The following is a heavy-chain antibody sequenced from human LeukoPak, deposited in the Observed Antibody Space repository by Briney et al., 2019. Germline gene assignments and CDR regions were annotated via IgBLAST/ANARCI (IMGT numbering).Heavy chain of an antibody. CDR3: AKDGIVVVPAARGSYYYYYYMDV. D-gene: IGHD2-2*01. J-gene: IGHJ6*03. V-gene: IGHV3-23*01. CDR2: ISGSGSGDST. Sequence: GGSLRLSCAASGFTFSSYAMNWVRQAPGKGLEWVSAISGSGSGDSTYYADSVKGRFTISRDNSKNTLYLQMNSLRAEDTAVYYCAKDGIVVVPAARGSYYYYYYMDVWGKGTTVTISS. CDR1: GFTFSSYA.